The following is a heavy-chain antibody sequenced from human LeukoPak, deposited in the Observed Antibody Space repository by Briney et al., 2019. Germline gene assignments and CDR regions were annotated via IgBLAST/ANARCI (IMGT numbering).Heavy chain of an antibody. Sequence: SETLSLTCAVYGGSFSGYYWSWIRQPPGKGLEWSGEINHSGSTNYNPSLKRRVTISVDTSKDQFSLKLSSVTAADTAVYYCARDGPGSGSYYDYWGQGSLVTASS. J-gene: IGHJ4*02. CDR1: GGSFSGYY. CDR3: ARDGPGSGSYYDY. CDR2: INHSGST. V-gene: IGHV4-34*01. D-gene: IGHD3-10*01.